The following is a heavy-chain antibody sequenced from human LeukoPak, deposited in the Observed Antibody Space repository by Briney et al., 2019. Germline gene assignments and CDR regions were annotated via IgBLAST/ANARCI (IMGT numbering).Heavy chain of an antibody. Sequence: GGSLRLSCAASGFTFSSYSMNWVRQAPGKGLEWVSYISSSSSTIYYADSVKGRFTISRDNAKNSLYLQMNSLRAEDTAVYYCARVQCYYDSSGPSHWGQGTLVTVSS. V-gene: IGHV3-48*04. CDR2: ISSSSSTI. J-gene: IGHJ4*02. CDR3: ARVQCYYDSSGPSH. D-gene: IGHD3-22*01. CDR1: GFTFSSYS.